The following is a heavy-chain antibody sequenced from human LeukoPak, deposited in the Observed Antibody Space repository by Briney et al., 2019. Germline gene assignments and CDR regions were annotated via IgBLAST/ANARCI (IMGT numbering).Heavy chain of an antibody. CDR1: GGSISSYY. V-gene: IGHV4-59*01. CDR2: IYYSGST. J-gene: IGHJ6*03. CDR3: ARGMMTYYYYIDV. Sequence: SSETLSLTCTVSGGSISSYYWSWIRQPPGKGLEWIGYIYYSGSTHYNPSLKSRVTISVDMTKNQFSLKLSSVTAADTAVYYCARGMMTYYYYIDVWGKGTTVTVSS. D-gene: IGHD3-16*01.